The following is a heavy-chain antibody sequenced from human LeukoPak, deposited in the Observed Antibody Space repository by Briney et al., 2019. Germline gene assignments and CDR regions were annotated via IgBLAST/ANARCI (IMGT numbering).Heavy chain of an antibody. V-gene: IGHV1-8*01. CDR2: MNPNSGNT. CDR1: GYTFTSYD. CDR3: ARALIDSSGWYDY. D-gene: IGHD6-19*01. Sequence: ASVKVSCKASGYTFTSYDINWVRQATGQGLEWTGWMNPNSGNTGYAQKFQGRVTMTRNTSISTAYMELSSLRAEDTAVYYCARALIDSSGWYDYWGQGTLVTVSS. J-gene: IGHJ4*02.